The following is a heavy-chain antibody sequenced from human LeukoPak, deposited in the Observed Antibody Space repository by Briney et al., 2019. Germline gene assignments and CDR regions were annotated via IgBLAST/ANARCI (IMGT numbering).Heavy chain of an antibody. V-gene: IGHV3-9*01. D-gene: IGHD3-10*01. CDR3: AKEAGGGGQQFSGSYLGYIDL. Sequence: QSGGSLRLSCAASGFTFDDYAMHWVRQAPGKGLEWVSGISWNSGNIDYADSVKGRFTISRDNARNSLYLQMNRLRAEDTTLYYCAKEAGGGGQQFSGSYLGYIDLWGRGTLVTVSS. CDR1: GFTFDDYA. CDR2: ISWNSGNI. J-gene: IGHJ2*01.